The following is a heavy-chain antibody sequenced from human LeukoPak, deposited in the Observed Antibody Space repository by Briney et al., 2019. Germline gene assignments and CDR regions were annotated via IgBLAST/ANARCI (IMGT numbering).Heavy chain of an antibody. CDR2: ISSSSSYI. Sequence: PSETLSLTCTVSGGSISTYYWHWIRQPPGKGLEWVSSISSSSSYIYFADSVKGRFTISRDNAKNSLYLQMNSLRAEDTAVYYCARDLYGSGSQPFDCWGQGTLVTVSS. V-gene: IGHV3-21*01. CDR1: GGSISTYY. D-gene: IGHD3-10*01. CDR3: ARDLYGSGSQPFDC. J-gene: IGHJ4*02.